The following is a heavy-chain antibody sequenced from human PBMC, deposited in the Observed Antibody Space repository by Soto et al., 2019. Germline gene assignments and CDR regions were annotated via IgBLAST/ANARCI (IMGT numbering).Heavy chain of an antibody. Sequence: SETLSLTCAVSGGSISSGGYSWSWIRQPPGKGLEWIGYIYHSGSTYYNPSLKSRVTISVDRSKNQFSLRLSSVTAADTAVYYCARTGSGLFDYWGKGTLVTVSS. D-gene: IGHD2-15*01. CDR3: ARTGSGLFDY. CDR1: GGSISSGGYS. CDR2: IYHSGST. V-gene: IGHV4-30-2*01. J-gene: IGHJ4*02.